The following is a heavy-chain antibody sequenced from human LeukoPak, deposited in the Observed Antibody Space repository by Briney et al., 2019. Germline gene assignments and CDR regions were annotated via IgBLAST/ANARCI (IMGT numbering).Heavy chain of an antibody. CDR1: GLSLSTRGVG. Sequence: ESGRTLVKPTQTLTLTCTFSGLSLSTRGVGVGWIRHPPGKVLERLALIYWNDDKRYSPSLKSRLTITKDTSKTQVVLTMTTMDPVDTATYYCAHRGSGYYYFHGYYFDYWGQGTLVTVSS. D-gene: IGHD3-22*01. J-gene: IGHJ4*02. CDR2: IYWNDDK. CDR3: AHRGSGYYYFHGYYFDY. V-gene: IGHV2-5*01.